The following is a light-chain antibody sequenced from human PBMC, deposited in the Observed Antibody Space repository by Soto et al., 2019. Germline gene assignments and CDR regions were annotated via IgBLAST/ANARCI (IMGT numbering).Light chain of an antibody. Sequence: EIVLTQSPATLSSFPGDRVTLSCRASQAVNTRLAWYQHRPGQAPRLLIYLASNRAAGVPARFSGSGSGTDFTLTISDVEPEDSAVYYCQQYGSSPPITFGQGTRLEIK. J-gene: IGKJ5*01. CDR1: QAVNTR. V-gene: IGKV3D-11*03. CDR2: LAS. CDR3: QQYGSSPPIT.